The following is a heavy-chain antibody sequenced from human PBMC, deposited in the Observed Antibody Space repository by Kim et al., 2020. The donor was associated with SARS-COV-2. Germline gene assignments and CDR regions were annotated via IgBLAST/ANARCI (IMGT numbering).Heavy chain of an antibody. CDR1: GGSISSSSYY. D-gene: IGHD2-15*01. CDR3: ERDVGDIVVEDWFDP. CDR2: IYYSGST. V-gene: IGHV4-39*07. Sequence: SETLSLTCTVAGGSISSSSYYWGWIRRPPWRWLEWIGSIYYSGSTYYNPSLKSRVTISVDTSKNQFSLKLSAVTAADTAVYYCERDVGDIVVEDWFDPWGQGTLVTVSS. J-gene: IGHJ5*02.